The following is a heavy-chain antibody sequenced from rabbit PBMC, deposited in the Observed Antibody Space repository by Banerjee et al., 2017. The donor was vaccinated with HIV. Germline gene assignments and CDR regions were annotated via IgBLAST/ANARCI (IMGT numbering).Heavy chain of an antibody. CDR1: GFSFSGNYW. CDR3: ARDLAGVTGWNFGL. V-gene: IGHV1S45*01. CDR2: IYVGSSGST. J-gene: IGHJ4*01. D-gene: IGHD4-1*01. Sequence: SGFSFSGNYWIWWVRHAPGKGLEWIACIYVGSSGSTYYANWAKGRFTISKTSSTAVTLQMTSLTAADTATYFCARDLAGVTGWNFGLWGPGTLVTVS.